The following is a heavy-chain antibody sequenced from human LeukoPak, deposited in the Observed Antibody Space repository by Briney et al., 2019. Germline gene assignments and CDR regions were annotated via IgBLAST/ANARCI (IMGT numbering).Heavy chain of an antibody. V-gene: IGHV3-7*01. CDR2: IRQDGNVR. Sequence: PGGSLRLSCTASGFTLGSYWVSWVRQTPAKGLEWMANIRQDGNVRYYVDSVRGRFTISRDNAKNSLYLQMNNLRADDTALYYCAREIVGYDAFDIWGQGTMVTASS. D-gene: IGHD1-1*01. CDR1: GFTLGSYW. CDR3: AREIVGYDAFDI. J-gene: IGHJ3*02.